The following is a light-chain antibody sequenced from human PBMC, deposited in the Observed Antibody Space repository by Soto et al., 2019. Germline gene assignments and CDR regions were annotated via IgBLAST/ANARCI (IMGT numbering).Light chain of an antibody. V-gene: IGKV1-5*01. CDR2: DAS. Sequence: QMTKSPSRLSASVSARSTITCRASQSISSWLAWYQQKPGEAPKLLIYDASTLERGVPSRFSGSGSGTEFTLTISSLQPDDFATYYCQQYNSYSWTFGQGTKVDI. CDR1: QSISSW. CDR3: QQYNSYSWT. J-gene: IGKJ1*01.